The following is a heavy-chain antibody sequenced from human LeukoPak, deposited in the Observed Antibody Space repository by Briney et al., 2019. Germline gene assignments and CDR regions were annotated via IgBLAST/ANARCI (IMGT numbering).Heavy chain of an antibody. D-gene: IGHD2-2*02. V-gene: IGHV3-30*18. Sequence: GGSLRLSCAASGFTFSSYGMHWVRQAPGKGLEWGAVISYDGSNKYYADSVKGRFTISRDNSKNTLYLQMNSLRAEDTAVYYCAKDLIVVVPAAITYTGPYYYYGMDFWGQGTTVTVSS. CDR3: AKDLIVVVPAAITYTGPYYYYGMDF. CDR1: GFTFSSYG. CDR2: ISYDGSNK. J-gene: IGHJ6*02.